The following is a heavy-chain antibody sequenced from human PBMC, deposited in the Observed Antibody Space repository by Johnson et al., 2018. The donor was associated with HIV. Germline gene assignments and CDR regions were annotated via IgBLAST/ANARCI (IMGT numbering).Heavy chain of an antibody. V-gene: IGHV3-66*01. D-gene: IGHD3/OR15-3a*01. CDR2: IYSGGST. Sequence: VQLVESGGDLVQPGGSLRLSCAASGFTVSGNYMSWVRQAPGKGLEWVSVIYSGGSTQYADFVKCRFSISRDTSKNTLDLQMNNLRAEDTAVYYCARDPGLYYDIWVSAFDIWGQGTMVTVSS. CDR3: ARDPGLYYDIWVSAFDI. CDR1: GFTVSGNY. J-gene: IGHJ3*02.